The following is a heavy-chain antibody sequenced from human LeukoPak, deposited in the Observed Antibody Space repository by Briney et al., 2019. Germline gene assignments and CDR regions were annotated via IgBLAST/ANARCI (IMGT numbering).Heavy chain of an antibody. V-gene: IGHV3-48*03. J-gene: IGHJ4*02. CDR1: GFTFSSYE. CDR2: ISSTGTTI. D-gene: IGHD3-10*01. CDR3: VRDIRGLGSCFDY. Sequence: GGSLRLSCAASGFTFSSYEMNWVRQAPGKGLEWVSYISSTGTTIYYADSVKGRFTISRDNAKNSLYLQMNSLRAKDTAVYYCVRDIRGLGSCFDYWGQGTLVTVSS.